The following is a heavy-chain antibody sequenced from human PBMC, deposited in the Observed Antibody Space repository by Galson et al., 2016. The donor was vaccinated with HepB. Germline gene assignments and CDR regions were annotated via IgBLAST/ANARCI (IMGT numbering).Heavy chain of an antibody. V-gene: IGHV5-10-1*01. Sequence: QSGAEVKKAGESLMISCKASGYSFPSYWISWVRQMPGKSLEWMGRIDPRDSYTNYSPSFQGHVTISADKSVSTAYLQWSSLTASDTAIYYCARHLWGSDSFDVWGQGTMLSVSS. CDR1: GYSFPSYW. CDR2: IDPRDSYT. J-gene: IGHJ3*01. D-gene: IGHD3-22*01. CDR3: ARHLWGSDSFDV.